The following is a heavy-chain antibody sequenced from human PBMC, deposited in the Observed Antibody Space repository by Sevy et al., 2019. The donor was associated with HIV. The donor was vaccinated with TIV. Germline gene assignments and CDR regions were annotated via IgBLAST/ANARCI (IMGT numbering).Heavy chain of an antibody. Sequence: GGSLRLSCDASGFTFDMYWMQWVRQAPGKGLEWVANIRQDGDGVYYAASVRGRFTISRDNAKEVLYLQMNNLRVEDTATYYCARRYFDLWGQGTLVTVSS. CDR3: ARRYFDL. CDR2: IRQDGDGV. CDR1: GFTFDMYW. J-gene: IGHJ4*02. V-gene: IGHV3-7*03.